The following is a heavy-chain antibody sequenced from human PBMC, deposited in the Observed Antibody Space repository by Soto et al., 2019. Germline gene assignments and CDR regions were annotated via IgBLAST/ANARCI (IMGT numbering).Heavy chain of an antibody. CDR2: ISSSSSYK. V-gene: IGHV3-21*01. CDR1: GFTLSSYS. Sequence: GGSLRLSCAASGFTLSSYSMNWVRQAPGKGLEWVSSISSSSSYKYYVDSVKGRFTISRDNAKNSLHLQMNSLRAEDTAVYYCARAYFYDSSGDDAFDIWGQGTMVTVSS. D-gene: IGHD3-22*01. J-gene: IGHJ3*02. CDR3: ARAYFYDSSGDDAFDI.